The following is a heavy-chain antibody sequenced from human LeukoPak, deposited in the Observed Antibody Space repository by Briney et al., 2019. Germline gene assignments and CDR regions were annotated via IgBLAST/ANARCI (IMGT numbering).Heavy chain of an antibody. D-gene: IGHD6-25*01. V-gene: IGHV7-4-1*02. CDR2: INTNNGNP. CDR3: ARAAGLNDY. Sequence: ASVKVSRKASGYSFTSYAMYWVRQAPGQGLEWMGWINTNNGNPTNAQGFPRRCVFSLDASVSTAYFQIRSLKAADAAAYYYARAAGLNDYWGQGTLVTVSS. CDR1: GYSFTSYA. J-gene: IGHJ4*02.